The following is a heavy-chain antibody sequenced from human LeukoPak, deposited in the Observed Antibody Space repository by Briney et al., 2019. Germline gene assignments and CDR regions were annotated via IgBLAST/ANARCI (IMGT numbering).Heavy chain of an antibody. J-gene: IGHJ4*02. D-gene: IGHD6-19*01. Sequence: GGSLRLSCEASGFTFTSYAMHWVRQAPGKGLEWVSSISASGSGTFYTDSMNGRFTISRDNAKKTFFLQMKNLRPGDTSLYYCAKGRDTSGRQNFDFWGQGTLVTVSS. V-gene: IGHV3-23*01. CDR2: ISASGSGT. CDR3: AKGRDTSGRQNFDF. CDR1: GFTFTSYA.